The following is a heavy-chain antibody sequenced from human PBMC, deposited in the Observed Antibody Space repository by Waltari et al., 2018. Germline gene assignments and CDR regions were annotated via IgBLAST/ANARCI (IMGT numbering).Heavy chain of an antibody. CDR1: GFTFSSYG. CDR2: ISGSGDST. CDR3: APMGQRLDPIYFDY. D-gene: IGHD6-25*01. V-gene: IGHV3-23*04. J-gene: IGHJ4*02. Sequence: EVQLVESGGGLVQPGGSLRLSCAASGFTFSSYGMSWVRKAPGKGLEWVSAISGSGDSTYYADSVKGRFTISRDNFKNTLSLQMNSLRAEDTAVYYCAPMGQRLDPIYFDYWGQGTLVIVSS.